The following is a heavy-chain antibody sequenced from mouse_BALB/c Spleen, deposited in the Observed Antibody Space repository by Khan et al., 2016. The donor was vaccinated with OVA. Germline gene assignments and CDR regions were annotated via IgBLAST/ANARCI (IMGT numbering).Heavy chain of an antibody. V-gene: IGHV1-7*01. D-gene: IGHD1-1*01. J-gene: IGHJ2*01. CDR2: INPSTGYT. CDR3: AIRVQRCDFDY. Sequence: VQLQQSGAELAKPGASVKMSCKASGYTFINYWILWVKQRPGQGLEWIGYINPSTGYTEYNQNFKDKATLTADKSSSTAYMQLSSLTLEDSAVYYCAIRVQRCDFDYWGQGTTLTVSS. CDR1: GYTFINYW.